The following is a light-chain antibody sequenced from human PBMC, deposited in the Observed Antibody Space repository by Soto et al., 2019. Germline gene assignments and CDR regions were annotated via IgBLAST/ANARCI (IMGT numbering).Light chain of an antibody. V-gene: IGKV3-20*01. CDR1: QSVSSSY. J-gene: IGKJ5*01. CDR3: QQYGSSPPIT. CDR2: GAS. Sequence: EIVLTQSPGTLSLSPGERAKLSCRASQSVSSSYLAWYQQKPGQAPRLLIYGASSRATGIPDRFSGSGSGTDFTLTISRLEPEDFAVYYCQQYGSSPPITFGQGTRLEIK.